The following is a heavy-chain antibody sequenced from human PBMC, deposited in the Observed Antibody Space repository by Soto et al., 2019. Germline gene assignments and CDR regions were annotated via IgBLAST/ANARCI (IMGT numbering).Heavy chain of an antibody. J-gene: IGHJ2*01. CDR3: ARFNWYFDL. CDR1: GGSISSYY. Sequence: SETLSLTCTVSGGSISSYYWSWIRQPPGKGLEWIGYIYYSGSTNYNPSLKSRVTISVDTSKNQFSLKLSSVTAADTAMYYCARFNWYFDLWGRGTLVTVSS. CDR2: IYYSGST. V-gene: IGHV4-59*01.